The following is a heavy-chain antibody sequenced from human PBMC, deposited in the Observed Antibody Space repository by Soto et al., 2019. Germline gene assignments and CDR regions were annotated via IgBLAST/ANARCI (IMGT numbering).Heavy chain of an antibody. J-gene: IGHJ4*02. CDR1: GGSISSYY. CDR2: IYYSGST. Sequence: QVQLQESGPGLVKPSETLSLTCTVSGGSISSYYWSWIRQPPGKGLEWIGYIYYSGSTNYNPSLKSRVTISVDTSKNQFSLKLSSVTAADTAVYYCARVGLTGGFDYWGQGTLVTVSS. V-gene: IGHV4-59*01. CDR3: ARVGLTGGFDY. D-gene: IGHD1-20*01.